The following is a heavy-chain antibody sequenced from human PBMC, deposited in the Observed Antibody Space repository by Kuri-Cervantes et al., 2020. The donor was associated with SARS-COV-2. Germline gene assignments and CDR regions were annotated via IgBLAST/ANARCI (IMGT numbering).Heavy chain of an antibody. CDR2: IKQDGSEK. V-gene: IGHV3-7*01. CDR3: ARDRGYGGLRYYFDY. CDR1: GFTFSSYW. Sequence: GESLKISCAASGFTFSSYWMSWVRQAPGKGLEWVANIKQDGSEKYYADSVKGRFTISRDNSKNTLYLQMNSLRAEDTAVYYCARDRGYGGLRYYFDYWGQGTLVTVSS. D-gene: IGHD5-12*01. J-gene: IGHJ4*02.